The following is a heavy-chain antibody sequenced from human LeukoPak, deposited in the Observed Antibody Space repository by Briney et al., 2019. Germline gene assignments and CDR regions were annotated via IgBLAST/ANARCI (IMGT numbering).Heavy chain of an antibody. V-gene: IGHV4-59*08. Sequence: SETLSLTCTVSNDSISSYCCSWVRQPPGKGLEWIGFMCHSGRTDYNPSLKSRVTMSIDTSKNQLSMELRFLTAADTAVYYCATSYDGKTAPYDLWGHGTLVTVSS. CDR1: NDSISSYC. CDR3: ATSYDGKTAPYDL. J-gene: IGHJ5*02. D-gene: IGHD4-23*01. CDR2: MCHSGRT.